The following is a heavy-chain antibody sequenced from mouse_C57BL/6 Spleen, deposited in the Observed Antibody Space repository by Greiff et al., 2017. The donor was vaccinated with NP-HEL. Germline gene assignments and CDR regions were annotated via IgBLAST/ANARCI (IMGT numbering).Heavy chain of an antibody. CDR3: ARFPTGTKGYFDY. CDR2: IDPSDSYT. J-gene: IGHJ2*01. CDR1: GYTFTSYW. Sequence: VQLQQPGAELVKPGASVKLSCKASGYTFTSYWMQWVKQRPGQGLEWIGEIDPSDSYTNYNQKFKGKATLTVDTSSSTAYMQLSSLTSEDSAVYYCARFPTGTKGYFDYWGQGTTLTVSS. V-gene: IGHV1-50*01. D-gene: IGHD4-1*02.